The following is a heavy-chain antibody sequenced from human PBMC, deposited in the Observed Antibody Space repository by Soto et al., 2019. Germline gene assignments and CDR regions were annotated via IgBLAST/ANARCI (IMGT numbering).Heavy chain of an antibody. Sequence: SETLSLTCTVSGGSISSYYWSWIRQPPGKGLEWIGYIYYSGSTNYNPSPKSRVTISVDTSKNQFSLKLSSVTAADTAVYYCARHVRNFDPWGQGTLVTVSS. D-gene: IGHD1-1*01. V-gene: IGHV4-59*08. CDR2: IYYSGST. J-gene: IGHJ5*02. CDR1: GGSISSYY. CDR3: ARHVRNFDP.